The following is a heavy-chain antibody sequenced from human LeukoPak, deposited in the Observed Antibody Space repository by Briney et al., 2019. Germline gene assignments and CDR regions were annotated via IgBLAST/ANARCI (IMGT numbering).Heavy chain of an antibody. CDR2: INHSGST. CDR1: GGSFSGYY. D-gene: IGHD1-1*01. Sequence: SETLSLTCAVYGGSFSGYYWSWIRQPPGKGLEWIGEINHSGSTNYYPALKSRVTISVNTYKNQFFLKLSSVTAADTAVYYCARGGRTTGTLVTRSIDYWGQGTLVTVSS. V-gene: IGHV4-34*01. CDR3: ARGGRTTGTLVTRSIDY. J-gene: IGHJ4*02.